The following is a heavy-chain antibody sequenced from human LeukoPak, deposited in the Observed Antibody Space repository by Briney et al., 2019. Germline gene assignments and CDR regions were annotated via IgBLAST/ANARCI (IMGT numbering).Heavy chain of an antibody. CDR1: GFTFSAYG. CDR2: ITTSGSIT. V-gene: IGHV3-23*01. D-gene: IGHD2-21*01. J-gene: IGHJ4*02. Sequence: GGSLRLSCAGSGFTFSAYGMSWVRQAPGKGLEWVSSITTSGSITYYADSVKGRFTISRDNSKNTLFLQMNSLKTEDTAIYYCAMDRCGAFCGGNWGQGTLVTVSS. CDR3: AMDRCGAFCGGN.